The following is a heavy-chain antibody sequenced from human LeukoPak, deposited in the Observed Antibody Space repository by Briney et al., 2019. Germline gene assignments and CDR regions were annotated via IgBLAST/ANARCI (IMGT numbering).Heavy chain of an antibody. V-gene: IGHV1-8*01. D-gene: IGHD3-10*01. CDR2: MNPNSGNT. CDR3: ASTRLWFGELFPSFFDY. J-gene: IGHJ4*02. Sequence: ASVKVSCXASGYTFTSYDINWVRQATGQGLEWMGWMNPNSGNTGYAQKFQGRVTMTRNTSISTAYMELSSLRSEDTAVYYCASTRLWFGELFPSFFDYWGQGTLVTVSS. CDR1: GYTFTSYD.